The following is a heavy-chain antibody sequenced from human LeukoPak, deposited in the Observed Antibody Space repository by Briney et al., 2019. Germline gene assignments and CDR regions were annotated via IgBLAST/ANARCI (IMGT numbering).Heavy chain of an antibody. CDR1: GDSISGSSDY. V-gene: IGHV4-39*07. Sequence: PSETLSLTCTVSGDSISGSSDYWGWIRQPPGKGLEWIGSIYYSGSTYYNPSLKSRVTISVDTSKNQFSLKLSSVTAADTAVYYCARGGQGRIAVADGGLDYWGQGTLVTVSS. J-gene: IGHJ4*02. CDR3: ARGGQGRIAVADGGLDY. CDR2: IYYSGST. D-gene: IGHD6-19*01.